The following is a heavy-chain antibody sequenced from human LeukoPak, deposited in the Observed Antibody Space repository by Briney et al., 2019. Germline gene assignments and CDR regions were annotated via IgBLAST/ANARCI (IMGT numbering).Heavy chain of an antibody. J-gene: IGHJ5*02. CDR3: ARGRGRFDP. CDR1: GGSFSGYY. CDR2: INHSGST. V-gene: IGHV4-34*01. Sequence: KPSETLSLTCAVYGGSFSGYYWSWIRQPPGKGLEWIGEINHSGSTNYNPSLKSRVTISVDTSKNQFSLKLSSVTAADTAVYYCARGRGRFDPWGQGTLVIVSS. D-gene: IGHD3-10*01.